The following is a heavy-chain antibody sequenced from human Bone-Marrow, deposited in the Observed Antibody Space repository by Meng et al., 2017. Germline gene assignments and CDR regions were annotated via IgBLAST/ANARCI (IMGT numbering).Heavy chain of an antibody. CDR2: IYYSGST. CDR1: GGSISSYY. D-gene: IGHD5-18*01. J-gene: IGHJ6*02. Sequence: SETLSLTCTVSGGSISSYYWSWIRQPPGKGLEWIGYIYYSGSTNYNPSLKSRVTISVDTSKNQFSLKLSSVTSADAAVYYCARDYSGYSYGYGYYYGMDVWGRGTTVTVSS. CDR3: ARDYSGYSYGYGYYYGMDV. V-gene: IGHV4-59*01.